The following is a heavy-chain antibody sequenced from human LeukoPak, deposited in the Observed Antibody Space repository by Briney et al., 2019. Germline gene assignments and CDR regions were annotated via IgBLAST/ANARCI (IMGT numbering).Heavy chain of an antibody. CDR1: GFSASGSY. CDR2: IYGGGHT. CDR3: ARDFVDRGMVNEC. Sequence: PGGSLRPSCAASGFSASGSYMSWVRQAPGKGLEWVSVIYGGGHTYYADSVKGRFTISRDKSRNTLYLQMNSLRAEDTAVYYCARDFVDRGMVNECWGQGTLVTVSS. J-gene: IGHJ4*02. D-gene: IGHD5-18*01. V-gene: IGHV3-66*01.